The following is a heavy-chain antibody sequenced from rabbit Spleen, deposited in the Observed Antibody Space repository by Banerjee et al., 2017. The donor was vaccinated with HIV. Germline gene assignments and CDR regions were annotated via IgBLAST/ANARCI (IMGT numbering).Heavy chain of an antibody. J-gene: IGHJ4*01. CDR1: GFSLNDKDV. CDR2: INIATGKS. CDR3: ARDLVTVIGWNFNL. Sequence: QEQLEESGGGLVQPEGSLTLTCTASGFSLNDKDVMCWVRQAPGKGLEWIACINIATGKSVYASWAKGRFIMFRTSSTTVTLQMTSLTAADTATYFCARDLVTVIGWNFNLWGPGTLVTVS. V-gene: IGHV1S45*01. D-gene: IGHD1-1*01.